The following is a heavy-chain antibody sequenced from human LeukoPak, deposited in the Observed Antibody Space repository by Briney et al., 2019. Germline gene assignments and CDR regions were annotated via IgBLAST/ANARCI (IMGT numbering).Heavy chain of an antibody. V-gene: IGHV4-4*07. J-gene: IGHJ4*02. CDR3: ARDLKGVYFDY. Sequence: SETLSLTCTVSGGSFTTYYWSWIRQPAGKGLEWIGHIDSSGTTNYNPSLKSRVNMSIDSSKNQFSLRLNSVTAADTAVYYCARDLKGVYFDYWGPGILVTVSS. CDR2: IDSSGTT. CDR1: GGSFTTYY. D-gene: IGHD3-10*01.